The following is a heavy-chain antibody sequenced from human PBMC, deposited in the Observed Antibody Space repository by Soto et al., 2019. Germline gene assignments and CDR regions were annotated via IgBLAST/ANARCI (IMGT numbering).Heavy chain of an antibody. V-gene: IGHV3-9*01. CDR1: GFTFDDYA. CDR3: AKAYSRLGGALDI. CDR2: INWNSGSI. J-gene: IGHJ3*02. Sequence: EVQLVESGGGLVQPGRSLRLSCAASGFTFDDYAMHWVRQAPGKGLEWVSGINWNSGSIDYVDSVKGRFTISRDNAKNSLYLQMSSLRDEDTALYYCAKAYSRLGGALDIWGQGTMVTVSS. D-gene: IGHD1-26*01.